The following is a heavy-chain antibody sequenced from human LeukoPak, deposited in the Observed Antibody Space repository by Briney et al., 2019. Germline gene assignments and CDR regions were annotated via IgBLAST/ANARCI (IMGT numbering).Heavy chain of an antibody. J-gene: IGHJ4*02. V-gene: IGHV1-18*01. D-gene: IGHD4-17*01. CDR2: ISAYIGNT. Sequence: ASVKVSCKASGYTFTSYGISWVRQAPGQGLEWMGWISAYIGNTNYAQKLQGRVTMTTDTSTSTAYMELRSLRSDDTAVYYCARARGYGDYSELDYWGQGTLVTVSS. CDR3: ARARGYGDYSELDY. CDR1: GYTFTSYG.